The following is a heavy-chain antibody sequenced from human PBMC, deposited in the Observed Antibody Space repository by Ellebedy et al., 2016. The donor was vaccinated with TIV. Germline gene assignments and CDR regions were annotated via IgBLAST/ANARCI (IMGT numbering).Heavy chain of an antibody. CDR1: GFIVSANY. CDR3: TRDRRGFLDY. V-gene: IGHV3-53*01. CDR2: IYGDGRT. J-gene: IGHJ4*02. Sequence: GESLKISCAASGFIVSANYITWVRQPPGKGLEWVAVIYGDGRTSYADSVKGRFTITRDISKNTLHLQMNALTGEDAAVYYCTRDRRGFLDYWGQGTPVIVSS.